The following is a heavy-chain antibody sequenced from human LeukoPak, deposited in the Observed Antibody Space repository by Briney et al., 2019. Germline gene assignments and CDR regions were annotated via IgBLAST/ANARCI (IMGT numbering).Heavy chain of an antibody. CDR1: GGSINFYY. Sequence: SETLSLTCTVSGGSINFYYWSWIRQSPGKGLEWIGNIYYSGSINYNPSLKSRVTISVDTSKNQFSLILSSVTAADTAGYYCARALGYYDFWSGSSSPSNWFDPWGQGTLVTVSS. D-gene: IGHD3-3*01. J-gene: IGHJ5*02. CDR2: IYYSGSI. V-gene: IGHV4-59*01. CDR3: ARALGYYDFWSGSSSPSNWFDP.